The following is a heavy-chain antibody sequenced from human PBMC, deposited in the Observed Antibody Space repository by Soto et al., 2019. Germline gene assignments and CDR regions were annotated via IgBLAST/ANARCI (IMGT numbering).Heavy chain of an antibody. J-gene: IGHJ4*02. CDR2: ISGSGGST. Sequence: PGGSLRLSCAASGFTFSSYAMSWVRQAPGKGLEWVSAISGSGGSTYYADSVKGRFTISRDNSKDTLYLQMNSLRAEDTAVYYCAKSPQLWPQYFDYWGQGTLVTVSS. CDR1: GFTFSSYA. CDR3: AKSPQLWPQYFDY. D-gene: IGHD5-18*01. V-gene: IGHV3-23*01.